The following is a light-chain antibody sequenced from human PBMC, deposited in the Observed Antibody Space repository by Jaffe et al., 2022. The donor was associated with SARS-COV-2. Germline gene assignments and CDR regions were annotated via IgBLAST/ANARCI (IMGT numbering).Light chain of an antibody. CDR1: SSDVGGHNY. V-gene: IGLV2-14*01. Sequence: QSALTQPASVSGSPGQSITISCTGTSSDVGGHNYVSWYQQHPGKAPKLMIYDVSNRPSGVSNRFSGSKSGNTASLTISGLQAEDEADYYCSSYTSISTPVFGGGTKLTVL. CDR2: DVS. CDR3: SSYTSISTPV. J-gene: IGLJ3*02.